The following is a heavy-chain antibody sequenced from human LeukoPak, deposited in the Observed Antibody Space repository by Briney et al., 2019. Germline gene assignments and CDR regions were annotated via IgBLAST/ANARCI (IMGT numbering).Heavy chain of an antibody. J-gene: IGHJ4*02. CDR2: INHSGST. D-gene: IGHD3-10*01. Sequence: PSETLSLTCAVYGGSFSGYYWSWIRQPPGKGLEWIGEINHSGSTNYNPSLKSRVTISVDTSKNQFSLKLSSVAAADTAVYYCARHRLFYYYGSGSSLFDYWGQGTLVTVSS. V-gene: IGHV4-34*01. CDR1: GGSFSGYY. CDR3: ARHRLFYYYGSGSSLFDY.